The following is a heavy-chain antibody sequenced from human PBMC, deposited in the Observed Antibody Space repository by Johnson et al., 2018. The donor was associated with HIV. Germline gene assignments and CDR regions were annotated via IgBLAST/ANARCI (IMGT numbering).Heavy chain of an antibody. Sequence: VQLVESGGAVVQPGGSLRLSCGASGFNFDDYAMHWVRQAPGKGLEWVSLISWDGGDTYYADSVKGRFSISRDNNKKSLYLQMNSLRPEDTAVYYCARDQTYYYDTSGYQGAVDIWGQGTMVSVSS. J-gene: IGHJ3*02. V-gene: IGHV3-43D*03. CDR3: ARDQTYYYDTSGYQGAVDI. CDR1: GFNFDDYA. D-gene: IGHD3-22*01. CDR2: ISWDGGDT.